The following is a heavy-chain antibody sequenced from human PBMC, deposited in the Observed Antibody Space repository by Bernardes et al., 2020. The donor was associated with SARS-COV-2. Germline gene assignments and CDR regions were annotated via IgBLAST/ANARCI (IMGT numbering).Heavy chain of an antibody. D-gene: IGHD2-2*01. J-gene: IGHJ4*02. CDR3: AREVCISTNCYAGAYDY. CDR1: GDAISGNYW. CDR2: IYHSGRS. Sequence: SETLSLTCIVSGDAISGNYWWSWVRQSPGKGLEWIGEIYHSGRSNSNPSLKSRVTISIDMSKNQFSLKLSSVTAADTAVYYCAREVCISTNCYAGAYDYWGQGTLVTVSS. V-gene: IGHV4-4*02.